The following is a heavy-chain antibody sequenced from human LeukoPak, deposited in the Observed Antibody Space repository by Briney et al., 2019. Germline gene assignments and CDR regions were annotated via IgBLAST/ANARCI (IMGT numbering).Heavy chain of an antibody. V-gene: IGHV3-23*01. CDR3: AKDGRYCYDSSGYYPY. J-gene: IGHJ4*02. D-gene: IGHD3-22*01. CDR1: GFTFSRYA. Sequence: PGGSLRLSCAASGFTFSRYAMSWVRPAPGKGLEWVSAISGSGGSTYYSDSVKGRFTISRDNSKNTLYLQMNSLRAEDTAVYYCAKDGRYCYDSSGYYPYWGQGTLVTVSS. CDR2: ISGSGGST.